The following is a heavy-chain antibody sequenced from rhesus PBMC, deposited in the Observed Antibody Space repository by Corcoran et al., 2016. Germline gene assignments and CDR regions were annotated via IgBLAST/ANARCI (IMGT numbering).Heavy chain of an antibody. CDR3: AGDALDS. J-gene: IGHJ6*01. Sequence: QVQLQESGPGLLEPSETLSLTCALSGYSISSNYYWNLIRKPPGEGLEWIGSMCGSGGVKVLNTCRESRVTLSGDTAQNQCSRRVNAWAAADTAVDYCAGDALDSWGQGGVVIVSS. V-gene: IGHV4S14*01. CDR2: MCGSGGVK. CDR1: GYSISSNY.